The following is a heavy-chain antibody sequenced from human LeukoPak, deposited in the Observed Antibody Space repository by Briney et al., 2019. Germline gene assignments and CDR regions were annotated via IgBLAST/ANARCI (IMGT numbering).Heavy chain of an antibody. D-gene: IGHD6-19*01. Sequence: GGSLRLSCAASGFTFSSHLMHWVRQAPGKGLEWVANIKQDGSEKYYVDFVKGRFTISRDNAKNSLYLQMNSLRAEDTAVYYCARARAVDYWGQGTLVTVSS. CDR1: GFTFSSHL. CDR3: ARARAVDY. CDR2: IKQDGSEK. J-gene: IGHJ4*02. V-gene: IGHV3-7*03.